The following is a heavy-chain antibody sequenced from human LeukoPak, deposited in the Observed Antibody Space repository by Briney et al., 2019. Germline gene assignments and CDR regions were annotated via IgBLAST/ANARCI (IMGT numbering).Heavy chain of an antibody. CDR2: ISSSGSTI. CDR3: ARGVVPAAI. J-gene: IGHJ4*02. V-gene: IGHV3-48*03. Sequence: GGALRLSCAASGFTFSSYEMNWVRQARGKGLEWVSYISSSGSTIYYADSVKGRFTISRDNAKNSLYLQMNSLRAEDTAVYYCARGVVPAAIWGQGTLVTVSS. CDR1: GFTFSSYE. D-gene: IGHD2-2*01.